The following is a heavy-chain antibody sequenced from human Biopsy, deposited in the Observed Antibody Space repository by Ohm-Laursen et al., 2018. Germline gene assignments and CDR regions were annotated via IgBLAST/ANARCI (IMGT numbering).Heavy chain of an antibody. J-gene: IGHJ5*02. CDR2: IYITGET. Sequence: GTLSLTCTVSGGYISHYYWTWIRQPAGQGLEWIGRIYITGETDNNPSLKSGVTMSVDSSKKQLSLKLKSVTAADTAIYYCARAPPLIRGVVESWFDPWGQGILVTVSS. D-gene: IGHD3-10*01. CDR1: GGYISHYY. CDR3: ARAPPLIRGVVESWFDP. V-gene: IGHV4-4*07.